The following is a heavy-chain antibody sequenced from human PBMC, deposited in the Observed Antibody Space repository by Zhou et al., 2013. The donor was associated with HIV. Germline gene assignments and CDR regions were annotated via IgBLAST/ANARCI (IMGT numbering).Heavy chain of an antibody. CDR1: GGTFSSYA. V-gene: IGHV1-69*05. CDR3: ARGHRNWGSSSYYYYYMDV. Sequence: QVQLVQSGAEVKKPGSSVKVSCKASGGTFSSYAISWVRQAPGQGLEWMGGIIPIFGTANYAQKFQGRVTITTDESTSTAYMELSSLRSEDTAVYYCARGHRNWGSSSYYYYYMDVWGKGTTVTVSS. D-gene: IGHD7-27*01. CDR2: IIPIFGTA. J-gene: IGHJ6*03.